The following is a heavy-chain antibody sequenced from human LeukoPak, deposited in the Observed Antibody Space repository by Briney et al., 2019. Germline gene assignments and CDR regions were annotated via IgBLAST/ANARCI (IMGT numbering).Heavy chain of an antibody. J-gene: IGHJ3*02. CDR3: AKRYYDFWSALGDAFDI. CDR2: IRYDGSNK. D-gene: IGHD3-3*01. CDR1: GFTFSSYG. Sequence: GGSLRLSCAASGFTFSSYGMHWVRQAPGKGLEWVAFIRYDGSNKYYADSVKGRFTISRDNSKNTLYLQMNSLRAEDTAVYYCAKRYYDFWSALGDAFDIWGQGTMVTVSS. V-gene: IGHV3-30*02.